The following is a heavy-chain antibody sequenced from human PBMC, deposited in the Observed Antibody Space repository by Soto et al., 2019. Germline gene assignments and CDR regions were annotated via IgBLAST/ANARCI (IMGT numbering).Heavy chain of an antibody. D-gene: IGHD2-15*01. CDR1: GGSFSGYY. J-gene: IGHJ5*02. CDR2: INHSGST. CDR3: ARGPILYYCSGGSCYSNSQWFDP. Sequence: SETLSLTCAVYGGSFSGYYWSWIRQPPGKGLEWIGEINHSGSTNYNPSLKSRVTISVDTSKNQFSLKLSSVTAADTAVYYCARGPILYYCSGGSCYSNSQWFDPWGQGTLVTVSS. V-gene: IGHV4-34*01.